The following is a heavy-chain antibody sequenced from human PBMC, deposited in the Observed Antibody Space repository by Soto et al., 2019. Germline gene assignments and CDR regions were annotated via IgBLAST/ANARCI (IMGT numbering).Heavy chain of an antibody. V-gene: IGHV3-49*04. CDR3: TRAGYYYDSSGYYDY. Sequence: GGSLRLSCTASGFTFGDYAMSWVRQAPGKGLEWVGFIRSKAYGVTTEYAASVKGRFTISRDDSKSIAYLQMNSLKTEDTAVYYCTRAGYYYDSSGYYDYWGQGTLVTVSS. D-gene: IGHD3-22*01. J-gene: IGHJ4*02. CDR2: IRSKAYGVTT. CDR1: GFTFGDYA.